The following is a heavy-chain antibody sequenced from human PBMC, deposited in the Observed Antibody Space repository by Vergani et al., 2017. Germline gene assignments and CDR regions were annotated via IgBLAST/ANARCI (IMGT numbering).Heavy chain of an antibody. J-gene: IGHJ4*02. CDR2: INHSGST. D-gene: IGHD3-16*01. Sequence: QVQLQQWGAGLLKPSETLSLTCAVYGGSFSGYYWSWIRQPPGTGLEWIGEINHSGSTNYNPSLKSRVTISVDTSKNQFSLKLSSVTAADTAVYYCARYSGGRAPTSAFFDYWGQGTLVTVSS. V-gene: IGHV4-34*01. CDR1: GGSFSGYY. CDR3: ARYSGGRAPTSAFFDY.